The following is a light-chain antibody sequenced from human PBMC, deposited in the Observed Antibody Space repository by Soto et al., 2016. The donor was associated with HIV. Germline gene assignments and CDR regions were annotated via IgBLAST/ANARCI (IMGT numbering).Light chain of an antibody. V-gene: IGKV1-33*01. J-gene: IGKJ5*01. CDR2: DAS. CDR3: QRYDNLPIT. CDR1: QDISNN. Sequence: DIQMTQSPSSLSASIGDRVTITCQTSQDISNNLNWYQQKPGKAPKLLTYDASKLETGVPSRFSGSGSGTYFTFTITSLQSEDIATYYCQRYDNLPITFGQGTRLVIK.